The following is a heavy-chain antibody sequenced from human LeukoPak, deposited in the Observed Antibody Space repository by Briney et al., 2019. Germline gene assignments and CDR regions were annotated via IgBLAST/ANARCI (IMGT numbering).Heavy chain of an antibody. CDR3: AKEARILTGYFDY. CDR2: IYSGGST. CDR1: GFTVSSNY. Sequence: GGSLRFSCAASGFTVSSNYMSWVRQAPGKGLEWVSVIYSGGSTYYADSVKGRFTISRDNSKNTLYLQMNSLRAEDTAVYYCAKEARILTGYFDYWGQGTLVTVSS. V-gene: IGHV3-53*01. D-gene: IGHD3-9*01. J-gene: IGHJ4*02.